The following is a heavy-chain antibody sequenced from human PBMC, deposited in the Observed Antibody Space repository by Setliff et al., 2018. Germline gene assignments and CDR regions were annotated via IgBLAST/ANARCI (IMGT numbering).Heavy chain of an antibody. CDR1: GYTLTELS. J-gene: IGHJ4*02. Sequence: ASVTVSCKVSGYTLTELSMHWVRQAPGKGLEWMGGFDPEDGETIYAQKFQGRVTMTEDTSTDTAYMELSSLRSEDTAVYYCATSVSWIQLVLYPQGHPEPFDYWGQGTLVTVYS. V-gene: IGHV1-24*01. D-gene: IGHD5-18*01. CDR2: FDPEDGET. CDR3: ATSVSWIQLVLYPQGHPEPFDY.